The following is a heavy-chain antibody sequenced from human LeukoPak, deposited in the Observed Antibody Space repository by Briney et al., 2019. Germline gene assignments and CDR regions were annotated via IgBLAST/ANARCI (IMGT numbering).Heavy chain of an antibody. V-gene: IGHV3-21*01. J-gene: IGHJ2*01. CDR1: GFTFSSYS. Sequence: PGGSLRLSCAASGFTFSSYSMTWVRQAPGKGLEWVSSMSNIGSHIYYADSVKGRFTISRDNAENSLFLQMNSLRVEDTAIYYCAVSFRYLDLWGRGTLVTVSS. CDR3: AVSFRYLDL. CDR2: MSNIGSHI.